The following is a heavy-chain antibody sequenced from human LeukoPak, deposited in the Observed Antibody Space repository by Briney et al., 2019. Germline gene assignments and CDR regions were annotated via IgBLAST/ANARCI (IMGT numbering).Heavy chain of an antibody. Sequence: PSETLSLTCTVSGGSISSSSYYWGWIRQPPGKGLEWIGSIYYSGSTYYNPSLKSRVTISVDTSKNQFSLKLSSVTAADTAVYYCADTRDGARALDYWGQGTLVTVSS. CDR2: IYYSGST. J-gene: IGHJ4*02. CDR3: ADTRDGARALDY. D-gene: IGHD3-10*01. V-gene: IGHV4-39*07. CDR1: GGSISSSSYY.